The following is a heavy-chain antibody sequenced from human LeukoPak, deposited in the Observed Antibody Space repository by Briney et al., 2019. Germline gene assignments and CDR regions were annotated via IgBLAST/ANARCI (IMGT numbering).Heavy chain of an antibody. V-gene: IGHV4-4*07. CDR3: AAQRTYCSGGNCYQYYFDY. J-gene: IGHJ4*02. D-gene: IGHD2-15*01. CDR2: IYTSGST. CDR1: GGSISTYY. Sequence: PSETLSLTCTVSGGSISTYYWSWIRQPAGKGLEWIGRIYTSGSTNYNPSLKSRVTISVDKSKNQFSLKLSSVTAADTAVYYCAAQRTYCSGGNCYQYYFDYWGQGTVVTVSS.